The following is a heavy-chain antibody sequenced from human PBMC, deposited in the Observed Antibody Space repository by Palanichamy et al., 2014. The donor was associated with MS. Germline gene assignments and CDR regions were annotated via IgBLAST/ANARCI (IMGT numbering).Heavy chain of an antibody. Sequence: QVQVVQSGAEVKKPGASVKVSCKASGYTFTTYTMHWVRQAPGQRLEWMGWINPDNGNTKYSQTFQGRITITRDTSASTGYMELSSLRSEDTAVYYCARTNGYFDYWGQGTLVTVSS. D-gene: IGHD2-8*01. J-gene: IGHJ4*02. CDR1: GYTFTTYT. V-gene: IGHV1-3*01. CDR3: ARTNGYFDY. CDR2: INPDNGNT.